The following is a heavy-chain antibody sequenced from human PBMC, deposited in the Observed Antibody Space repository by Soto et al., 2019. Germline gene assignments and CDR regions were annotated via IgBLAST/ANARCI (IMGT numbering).Heavy chain of an antibody. CDR1: GFTFRSHR. J-gene: IGHJ5*02. CDR2: IDTDGGGT. CDR3: ATVFDL. Sequence: EVQLVESGGGLVQPGGSLRVSCAASGFTFRSHRIHWVRQAPGKGLEWVSRIDTDGGGTGYADSVKGRFTISTDNAKHTVYLQLKGLRAEATAVCYCATVFDLGGQGTLGTVS. V-gene: IGHV3-74*01.